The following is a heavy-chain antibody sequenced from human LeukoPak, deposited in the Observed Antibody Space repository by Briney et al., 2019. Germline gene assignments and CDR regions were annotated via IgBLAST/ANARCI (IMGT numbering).Heavy chain of an antibody. CDR3: ARGAGVGTYDYVWGSYRYTDTDFDY. Sequence: GALRLSCAASGFTFSSYGMHWVRQAPGKGLEWVAVISYDGSNKYYADSVKGRFTISRDNSKNTLYLQMNSLRAEDTAVYYCARGAGVGTYDYVWGSYRYTDTDFDYWGQGTLVTVSS. D-gene: IGHD3-16*02. CDR1: GFTFSSYG. V-gene: IGHV3-30*03. CDR2: ISYDGSNK. J-gene: IGHJ4*02.